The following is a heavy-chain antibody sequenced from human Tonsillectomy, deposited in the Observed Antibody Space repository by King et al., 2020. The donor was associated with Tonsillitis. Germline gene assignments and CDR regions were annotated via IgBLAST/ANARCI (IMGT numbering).Heavy chain of an antibody. J-gene: IGHJ6*02. Sequence: VQLVESGGGVVQPGRSLRLSCAASGFSFSRYDIHWVRQAPGKGLEGVAFISNDGSNDYYAESVKGRFTISRDNSKNTLYLQINSLRPDDTAVYYCAKAITMTARYYGMDVWGQGTTVTVSS. V-gene: IGHV3-30*18. CDR1: GFSFSRYD. CDR3: AKAITMTARYYGMDV. CDR2: ISNDGSND. D-gene: IGHD3-22*01.